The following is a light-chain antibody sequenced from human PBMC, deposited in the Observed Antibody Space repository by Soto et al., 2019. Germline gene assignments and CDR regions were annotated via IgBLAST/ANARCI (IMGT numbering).Light chain of an antibody. CDR2: QDS. Sequence: SYELTQPPSVSVSPAQTASITCSGDNLGDKYVSWYQQKAGQSPMLVIYQDSKRPSGIPERFSGSNSGNTATLTISGTQAMDEAVFYCQAWGSSTVVFGGGTKVTVL. CDR3: QAWGSSTVV. V-gene: IGLV3-1*01. CDR1: NLGDKY. J-gene: IGLJ3*02.